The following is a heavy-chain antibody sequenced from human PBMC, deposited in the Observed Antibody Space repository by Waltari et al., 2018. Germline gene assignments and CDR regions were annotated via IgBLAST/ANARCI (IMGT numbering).Heavy chain of an antibody. D-gene: IGHD1-26*01. CDR3: AVGATGAFDI. Sequence: QVQLVQSGAEVKKPGASVKVSCKASGYTFTSYAMHWGRQAPGQRLEGMGWINAGNGNTEASQKFQGRFTITRDTSASTAYVELSSLRSEVTAVYYCAVGATGAFDIWGQGTMVTVSS. CDR2: INAGNGNT. V-gene: IGHV1-3*01. CDR1: GYTFTSYA. J-gene: IGHJ3*02.